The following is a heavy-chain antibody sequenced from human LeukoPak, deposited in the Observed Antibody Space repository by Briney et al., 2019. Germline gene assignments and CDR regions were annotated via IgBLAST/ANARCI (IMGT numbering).Heavy chain of an antibody. J-gene: IGHJ4*02. CDR1: GYTFTSYG. CDR3: ARDMYYYDSSGYYYVGYYFDY. V-gene: IGHV1-18*01. D-gene: IGHD3-22*01. CDR2: ISAYNGNT. Sequence: GASVKVSCKASGYTFTSYGISWVRQAPGQGLEWMGWISAYNGNTNYAQKLQGRVTMTTDTSTSTAYMELRSLRSDDTAVYYCARDMYYYDSSGYYYVGYYFDYWGQGTLVTVSS.